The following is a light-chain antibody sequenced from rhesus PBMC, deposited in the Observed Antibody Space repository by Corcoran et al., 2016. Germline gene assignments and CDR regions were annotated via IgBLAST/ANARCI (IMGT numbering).Light chain of an antibody. CDR3: RHGYSTPPN. J-gene: IGKJ2*01. Sequence: DIQMSQSPSSLSASVGDKVTNTCRASQGISNASAWYQQKPGKAPKLLFYASAALESGVPSRVSGSRSGTDFTLTISSLQPEDFSTYYFRHGYSTPPNFGQVTKVAIK. V-gene: IGKV1-33*02. CDR2: ASA. CDR1: QGISNA.